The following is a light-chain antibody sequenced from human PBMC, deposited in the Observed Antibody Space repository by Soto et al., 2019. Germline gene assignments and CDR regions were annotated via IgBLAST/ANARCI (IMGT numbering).Light chain of an antibody. CDR3: QHYDHLPIT. V-gene: IGKV1-33*01. Sequence: DIPMTQSPSSLSASVGDRVTITFQASQDITNYLNWYQQKPGKAPRLLLYDASSLETGVPSRFSGSGSGTDFTLTISSLQPEDVATYYCQHYDHLPITFGQGTRLEIK. CDR1: QDITNY. CDR2: DAS. J-gene: IGKJ5*01.